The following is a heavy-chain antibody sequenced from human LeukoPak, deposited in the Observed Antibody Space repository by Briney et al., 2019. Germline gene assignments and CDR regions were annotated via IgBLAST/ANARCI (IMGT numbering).Heavy chain of an antibody. D-gene: IGHD3-22*01. V-gene: IGHV4-59*01. CDR1: GGSISSYY. J-gene: IGHJ4*02. Sequence: SETLSLTCTVSGGSISSYYWSWIRQPPGKGREWIGYIYYSGSTNYNPSLKSRVTISVDTSKNQFSLKLSSVTAADTAVYYCARTIVDSSGYYRHFDYWGQGTLVTVSS. CDR3: ARTIVDSSGYYRHFDY. CDR2: IYYSGST.